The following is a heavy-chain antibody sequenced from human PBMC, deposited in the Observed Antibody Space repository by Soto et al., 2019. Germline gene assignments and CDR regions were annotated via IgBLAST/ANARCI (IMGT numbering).Heavy chain of an antibody. CDR1: GFPFSDFA. CDR3: AKMEGMDPWAYSFDY. CDR2: IYGGGNGP. J-gene: IGHJ4*02. Sequence: EVQVLESGGGLVQPGGSLRLSCAATGFPFSDFAMSWVRQAPGKGLEWGSRIYGGGNGPHYADSVKGRVTISRDNSKNTLYLQMNSLRAEDTAVYYCAKMEGMDPWAYSFDYWGQGTLVTVSS. V-gene: IGHV3-23*01. D-gene: IGHD2-2*03.